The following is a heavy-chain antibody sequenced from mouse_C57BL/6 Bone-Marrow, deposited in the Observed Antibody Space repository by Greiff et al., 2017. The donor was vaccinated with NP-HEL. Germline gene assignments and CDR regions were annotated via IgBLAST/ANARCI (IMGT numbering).Heavy chain of an antibody. J-gene: IGHJ4*01. D-gene: IGHD2-4*01. CDR2: INPNYGTT. Sequence: EVQLQQSGAELVRPGASVKMSCKASGYSFTDYNMNWVKQSTGQSLEWIGVINPNYGTTSYNQKFKGKATLTVDKSSSTAYMQLHSLTSEGSAVYCCERGRLHAIDDWGKGTTVTVAS. V-gene: IGHV1-39*01. CDR3: ERGRLHAIDD. CDR1: GYSFTDYN.